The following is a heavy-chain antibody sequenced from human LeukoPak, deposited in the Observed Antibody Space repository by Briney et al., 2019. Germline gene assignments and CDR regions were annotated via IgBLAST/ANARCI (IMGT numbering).Heavy chain of an antibody. J-gene: IGHJ4*02. CDR3: AKISGYYPFDY. CDR2: IRYDGSKK. V-gene: IGHV3-30*02. D-gene: IGHD3-22*01. Sequence: PGGSLRLSCAASGFSFRSYGMHWVRQAPGKGLEWVAFIRYDGSKKYYADSVKGRFTISRDNSKNTLYLQMNSLRAEDTAVYYCAKISGYYPFDYWGQGTPVTVSS. CDR1: GFSFRSYG.